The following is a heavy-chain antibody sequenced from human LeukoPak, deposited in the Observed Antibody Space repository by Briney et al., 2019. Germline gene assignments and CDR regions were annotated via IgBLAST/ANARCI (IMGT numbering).Heavy chain of an antibody. V-gene: IGHV3-66*01. J-gene: IGHJ3*02. CDR2: IYSGGSP. CDR1: GFTLSSNY. Sequence: GESLTLSCALSGFTLSSNYMRWVRQAPGEGLEWVAVIYSGGSPSFPDSVKGRFTISRDNSKNPLYLQMNSLRAEDTALYYWARGTDYDFWSGYYIGAFDIWGQGTMVTVSS. CDR3: ARGTDYDFWSGYYIGAFDI. D-gene: IGHD3-3*01.